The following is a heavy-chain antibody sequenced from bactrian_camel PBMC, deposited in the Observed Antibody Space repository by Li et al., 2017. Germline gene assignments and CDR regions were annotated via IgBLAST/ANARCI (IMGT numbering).Heavy chain of an antibody. CDR1: GFTFSSYL. D-gene: IGHD5*01. J-gene: IGHJ4*01. CDR2: INSDGTNT. Sequence: HVQLVESGGGLVQPGGSLRLSCAASGFTFSSYLMSWVRQAPGKGLEWVSSINSDGTNTYYADSVKGRFTMSRDNAKNTVYLQMNSLKTEDTALYYCATSWPLFVGYRDWGQGTQVTVS. CDR3: ATSWPLFVGYRD. V-gene: IGHV3-2*01.